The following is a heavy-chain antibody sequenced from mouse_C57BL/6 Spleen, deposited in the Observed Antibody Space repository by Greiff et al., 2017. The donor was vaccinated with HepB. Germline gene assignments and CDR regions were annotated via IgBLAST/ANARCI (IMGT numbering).Heavy chain of an antibody. J-gene: IGHJ4*01. CDR1: GYTFTGYW. CDR2: ILPGSGST. V-gene: IGHV1-9*01. Sequence: QVQLKESGAELMKPGASVKLSCKATGYTFTGYWIEWVKQRPGHGLEWIGEILPGSGSTNYTEKFKDKATFTADTSSNTAYMQLSSLTTEYSAIYYCARVFYAMDYWGQGTSVTVSS. CDR3: ARVFYAMDY.